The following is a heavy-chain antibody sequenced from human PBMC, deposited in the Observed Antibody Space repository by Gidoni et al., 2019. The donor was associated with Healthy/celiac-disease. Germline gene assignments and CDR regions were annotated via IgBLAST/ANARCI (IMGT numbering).Heavy chain of an antibody. CDR2: ISYDGSNK. D-gene: IGHD3-16*02. CDR1: GSTFSSYA. V-gene: IGHV3-30*04. J-gene: IGHJ4*02. Sequence: QVQLVEPGGGVVQPGRSLRLSCAASGSTFSSYAMHWVRQAQGKGLEWVEVISYDGSNKYYADSVKGRFTISRDNSKNTLYLQMNSLRAEDTAVYYYAKNMITFGGVIDLFDYWGQGTLVTVSS. CDR3: AKNMITFGGVIDLFDY.